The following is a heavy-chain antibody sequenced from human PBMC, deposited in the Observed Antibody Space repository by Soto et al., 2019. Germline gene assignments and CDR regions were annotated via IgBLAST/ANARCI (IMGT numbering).Heavy chain of an antibody. V-gene: IGHV3-74*01. CDR2: IKNDGSGT. CDR3: VRGDGDYYDGTGYLGRH. Sequence: EVQLVESGGGLVQPGGSLRLSCAASGFTFSSYWMHWVRQVPGKGPVWVSRIKNDGSGTYYADSVKGRLTMSRDNAKNKVYLQMNRLRAEDTAVYYCVRGDGDYYDGTGYLGRHWGQGTLVTVSS. J-gene: IGHJ4*02. D-gene: IGHD3-22*01. CDR1: GFTFSSYW.